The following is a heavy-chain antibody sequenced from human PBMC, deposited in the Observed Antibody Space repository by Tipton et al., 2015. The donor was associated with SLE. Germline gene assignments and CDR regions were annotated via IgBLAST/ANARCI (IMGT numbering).Heavy chain of an antibody. D-gene: IGHD3-10*01. V-gene: IGHV3-48*03. CDR3: ARDVPGSYIPGWLDP. J-gene: IGHJ5*02. CDR1: GFSFSAYE. CDR2: ISGSGNTI. Sequence: SLRLSCAASGFSFSAYEMNWVRQAPGKGLEWVSYISGSGNTIYYADSVKGRFTISRDNAKNSLYLQMNSLRTDDTAVYYCARDVPGSYIPGWLDPWGQGTLVTVSS.